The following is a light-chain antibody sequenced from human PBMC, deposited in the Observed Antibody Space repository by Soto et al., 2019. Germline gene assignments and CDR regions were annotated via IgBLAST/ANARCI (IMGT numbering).Light chain of an antibody. CDR2: DAS. CDR3: QQYSTYPYI. J-gene: IGKJ2*01. V-gene: IGKV1-9*01. CDR1: QGISSY. Sequence: IQLTQSPSSLSASVGDRVTMTCRASQGISSYLGWYQQKPGKAPNLLIYDASTLHSGVPSRFSGGGIGTEFSLSISSLQPDDFATYYCQQYSTYPYIFGQGTKVDIK.